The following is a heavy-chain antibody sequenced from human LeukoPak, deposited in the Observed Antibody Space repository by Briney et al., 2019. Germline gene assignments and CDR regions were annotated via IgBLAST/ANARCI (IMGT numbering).Heavy chain of an antibody. D-gene: IGHD6-19*01. Sequence: GGSLRLSCVASGFTFRFYGMSWVRQAPGKGLEWVSFISGSGGSTYYADFMKGRFTISRDNSKNTLFLQMNSQRAEDTAVYYCARDLDRFGGWYEYWGQGALVTVSS. J-gene: IGHJ4*02. V-gene: IGHV3-23*01. CDR2: ISGSGGST. CDR3: ARDLDRFGGWYEY. CDR1: GFTFRFYG.